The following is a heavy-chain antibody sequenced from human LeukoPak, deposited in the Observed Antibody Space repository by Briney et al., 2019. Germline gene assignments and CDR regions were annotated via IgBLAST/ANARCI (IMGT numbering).Heavy chain of an antibody. Sequence: GGSLRLSCAASGFTFNDYYMSWIREAPGKGLEWVSYISSSGSTIYYADSVKGRFTISRDNAKNSLYLQMNSLRAEDTAVYYCAREVRERAAAGRFYYYYGMDVWGQGTTVTVSS. CDR1: GFTFNDYY. CDR2: ISSSGSTI. J-gene: IGHJ6*02. D-gene: IGHD6-13*01. CDR3: AREVRERAAAGRFYYYYGMDV. V-gene: IGHV3-11*01.